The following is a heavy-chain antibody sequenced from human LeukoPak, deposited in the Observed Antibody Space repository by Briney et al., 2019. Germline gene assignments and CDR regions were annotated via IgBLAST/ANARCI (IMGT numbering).Heavy chain of an antibody. Sequence: GASVKVSCKASGYTFTSYGISWVRQAPGQGLEWMGWISAYNGNTNYAQKLQGRVTMTTDTSTSTAYMELRSLRSDDTAVYYCARVPEKTRYNWNLHPWGQGTLVTVSS. D-gene: IGHD1-7*01. J-gene: IGHJ5*02. CDR2: ISAYNGNT. CDR3: ARVPEKTRYNWNLHP. CDR1: GYTFTSYG. V-gene: IGHV1-18*01.